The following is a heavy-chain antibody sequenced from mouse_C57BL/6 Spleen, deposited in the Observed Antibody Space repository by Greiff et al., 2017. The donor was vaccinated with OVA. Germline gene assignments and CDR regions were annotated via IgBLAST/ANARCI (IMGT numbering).Heavy chain of an antibody. V-gene: IGHV1-7*01. CDR3: ARSYYDYDDGDYYAMDY. CDR2: INPSSGYT. J-gene: IGHJ4*01. Sequence: VQLQQSGAELAKPGASVKLSCKASGYTFTSYWMHWVKQRPGQGLEWIGYINPSSGYTKYNQKFKDKATLTADKSSSTAYMQLSSLTYEDSAVYYCARSYYDYDDGDYYAMDYWGQGTSVTVS. CDR1: GYTFTSYW. D-gene: IGHD2-4*01.